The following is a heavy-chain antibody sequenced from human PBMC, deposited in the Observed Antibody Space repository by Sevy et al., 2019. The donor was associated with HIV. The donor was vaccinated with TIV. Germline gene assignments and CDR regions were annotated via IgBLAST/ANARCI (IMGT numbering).Heavy chain of an antibody. CDR3: ARCPLWFGALGFDS. CDR2: IYSGGST. J-gene: IGHJ5*01. Sequence: GGSLRLSCAASGFTVSSNYMSWVRQAPGKGLEWVSVIYSGGSTYYADSVKGRFTISRDNSKNTLYLQMNSLRAEDTAVYYCARCPLWFGALGFDSWGQGTLVTVSS. CDR1: GFTVSSNY. V-gene: IGHV3-66*01. D-gene: IGHD3-10*01.